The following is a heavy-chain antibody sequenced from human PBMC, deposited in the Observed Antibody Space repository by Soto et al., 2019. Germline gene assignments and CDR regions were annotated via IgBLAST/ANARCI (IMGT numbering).Heavy chain of an antibody. CDR2: IYSSGSA. Sequence: SETLSLTWSVSGGSISSSSYYWGWIRQPPGKGLEWIGSIYSSGSAYYNPSLKSRVTISVDTSKNQFSLKQTSVTAADTAVYYCATPVSSGYQAFEVWGQGTMVPVSS. V-gene: IGHV4-39*01. CDR3: ATPVSSGYQAFEV. J-gene: IGHJ3*01. CDR1: GGSISSSSYY. D-gene: IGHD3-22*01.